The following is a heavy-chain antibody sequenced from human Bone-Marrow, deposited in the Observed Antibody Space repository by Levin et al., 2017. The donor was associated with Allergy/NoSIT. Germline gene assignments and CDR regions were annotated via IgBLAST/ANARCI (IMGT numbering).Heavy chain of an antibody. V-gene: IGHV3-30-3*01. J-gene: IGHJ3*02. CDR2: ISYDGSNK. CDR3: ARDRTDYGDYVGAFDI. D-gene: IGHD4-17*01. Sequence: GGSLRLSCAASGFTFSSYAMHWVRQAPGKGLEWVAVISYDGSNKYYADSVKGRFTISRDNSKNTLYLQMNSLRAEDTAVYYCARDRTDYGDYVGAFDIWGQGTMVTVSS. CDR1: GFTFSSYA.